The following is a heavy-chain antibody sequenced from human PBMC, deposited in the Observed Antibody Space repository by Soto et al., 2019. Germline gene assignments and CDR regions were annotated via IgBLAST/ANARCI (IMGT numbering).Heavy chain of an antibody. V-gene: IGHV4-39*01. CDR1: GASINNNNNF. J-gene: IGHJ4*02. Sequence: SETLSLTCTVSGASINNNNNFWAWIRQPPGKGLEWIGSIYYAGGTYYNPSLKSRVTISVDTPKDQLSLRLRSVTVADTAVYYCASEGFPRKYHFDDWGQGALVTVAS. CDR2: IYYAGGT. CDR3: ASEGFPRKYHFDD. D-gene: IGHD2-2*02.